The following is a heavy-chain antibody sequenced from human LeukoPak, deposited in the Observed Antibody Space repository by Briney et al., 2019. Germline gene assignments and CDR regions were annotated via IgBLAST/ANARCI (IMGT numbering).Heavy chain of an antibody. CDR3: ATSESGRSWDWFAP. V-gene: IGHV1-69*05. CDR1: GYTFSSYG. Sequence: SVKVSCKASGYTFSSYGISWVRQAPGQGLEWMGGLTQFFRRTNYTQKFQGRLTITTDESSSTAYMELSDLRSDDTAVYYCATSESGRSWDWFAPWGQGTLVTVSS. D-gene: IGHD3-10*01. J-gene: IGHJ5*02. CDR2: LTQFFRRT.